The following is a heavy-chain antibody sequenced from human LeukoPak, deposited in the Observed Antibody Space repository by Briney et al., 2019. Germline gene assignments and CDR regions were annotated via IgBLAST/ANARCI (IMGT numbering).Heavy chain of an antibody. D-gene: IGHD6-19*01. Sequence: SSETLSLTCSVSGVSISGYYWSWIRQPPGKGLEWIGYIYSSGSTNYNPSLKSRVTFSVDTSKNQSSLKLSSVTAADTAVYYCARYLSSGLDYWGQGTLVTVSS. CDR3: ARYLSSGLDY. J-gene: IGHJ4*02. CDR2: IYSSGST. V-gene: IGHV4-59*01. CDR1: GVSISGYY.